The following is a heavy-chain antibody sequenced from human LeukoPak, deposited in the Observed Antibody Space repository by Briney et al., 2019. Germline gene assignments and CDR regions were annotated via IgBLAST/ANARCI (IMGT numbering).Heavy chain of an antibody. Sequence: ASVKVSCKASGYTFTGYYMHWVRQAPGQGLEWMGWINPNSGGTNYAQKFQGRVTMTRDTSISTAYMELSRLRSDDTAVYYCARDLELYYYDSSGYFPDYWGQGTLVTVSS. J-gene: IGHJ4*02. V-gene: IGHV1-2*02. CDR2: INPNSGGT. D-gene: IGHD3-22*01. CDR1: GYTFTGYY. CDR3: ARDLELYYYDSSGYFPDY.